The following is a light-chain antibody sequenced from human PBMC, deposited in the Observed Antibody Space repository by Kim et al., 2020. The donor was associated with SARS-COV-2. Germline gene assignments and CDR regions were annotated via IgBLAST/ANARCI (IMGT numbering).Light chain of an antibody. V-gene: IGKV3-11*01. J-gene: IGKJ4*01. CDR1: QSVSSY. CDR2: DAS. Sequence: LSPEETATLSCRASQSVSSYLAWYQQKPGQAPRLLMYDASNRATGIPARFSGSGSGTDFTLTISILEPEDFAVYYCQQRSYWPVTFGGGTKVDIK. CDR3: QQRSYWPVT.